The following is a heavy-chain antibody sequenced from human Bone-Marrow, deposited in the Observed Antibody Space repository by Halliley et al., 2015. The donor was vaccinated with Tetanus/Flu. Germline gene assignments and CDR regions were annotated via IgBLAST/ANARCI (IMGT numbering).Heavy chain of an antibody. Sequence: QLVQSGAEVRKPGSSVKVSCKASGGTFRSYAFNWVRQAPGQGLEWMGGNIPVFGTTNYAQKFQGRVTITADESTRTAYMELSSLASGDTAVYYCARSTGTTRNFSYWGQGSLVTGSS. J-gene: IGHJ4*02. CDR2: NIPVFGTT. D-gene: IGHD1-1*01. CDR1: GGTFRSYA. CDR3: ARSTGTTRNFSY. V-gene: IGHV1-69*01.